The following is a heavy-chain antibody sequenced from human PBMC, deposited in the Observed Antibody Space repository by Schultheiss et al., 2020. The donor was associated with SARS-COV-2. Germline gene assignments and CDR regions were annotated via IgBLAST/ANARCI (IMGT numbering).Heavy chain of an antibody. D-gene: IGHD6-19*01. CDR2: IYYSGAT. Sequence: SETLSLTCTVSGGSISSGGYYWSWIRQHPGKGLEWIGYIYYSGATNYNPSLKSRVTISVDTSRKQFSLKLSSVTAADTAVYYCARGTAVAGSWFDPWGQGTLVTVS. CDR1: GGSISSGGYY. J-gene: IGHJ5*02. CDR3: ARGTAVAGSWFDP. V-gene: IGHV4-61*08.